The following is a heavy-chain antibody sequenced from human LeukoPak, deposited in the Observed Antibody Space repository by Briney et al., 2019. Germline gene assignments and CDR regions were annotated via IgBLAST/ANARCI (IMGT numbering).Heavy chain of an antibody. CDR1: GYSFTSYW. V-gene: IGHV5-51*01. J-gene: IGHJ4*02. Sequence: GESLKISCKGSGYSFTSYWIGWVRQMPGKGLEWMGIIYPGDSDTRYSPSFQGQVTISADKSISTACLQWSSLKASDTAMCYCARHVKSGSYWIYFDYWGQGTLVTVSS. CDR2: IYPGDSDT. CDR3: ARHVKSGSYWIYFDY. D-gene: IGHD1-26*01.